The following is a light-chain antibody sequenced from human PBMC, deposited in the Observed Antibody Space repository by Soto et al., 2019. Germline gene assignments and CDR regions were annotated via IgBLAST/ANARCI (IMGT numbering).Light chain of an antibody. CDR1: QSVSSNY. Sequence: EIVLTQSPGTLSLSPGERATLSCRASQSVSSNYLAWYQQKPGQAPRLLIYGASSRATVIPDRFSGRGSGTDFTLTISRLEPEDLAMYYCQQYGSSPYTFGQGTKLEIK. J-gene: IGKJ2*01. CDR2: GAS. V-gene: IGKV3-20*01. CDR3: QQYGSSPYT.